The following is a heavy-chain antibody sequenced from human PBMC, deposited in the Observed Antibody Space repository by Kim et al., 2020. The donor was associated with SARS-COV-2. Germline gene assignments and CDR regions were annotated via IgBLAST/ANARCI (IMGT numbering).Heavy chain of an antibody. CDR3: ARGLGGYYYGSGSYGAWFDP. Sequence: NPALKGRVTVSVDTSKNQFSLKLCSVTAADTAVYYCARGLGGYYYGSGSYGAWFDPWGQGTLVTVSS. V-gene: IGHV4-34*01. J-gene: IGHJ5*02. D-gene: IGHD3-10*01.